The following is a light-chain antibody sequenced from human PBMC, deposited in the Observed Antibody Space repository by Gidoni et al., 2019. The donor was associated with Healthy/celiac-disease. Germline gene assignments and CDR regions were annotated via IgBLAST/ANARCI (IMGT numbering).Light chain of an antibody. CDR3: QQCNTWPLT. J-gene: IGKJ1*01. V-gene: IGKV3-15*01. CDR2: GAS. Sequence: EIVMTQSPATLSVSPGERATLSCRASQSVSSNLAWYQQKLGQAPRLLIYGASTRATCIPARFNGSGSGTEFTLSISSLQSEDFAVYYCQQCNTWPLTFGQGTKVEIK. CDR1: QSVSSN.